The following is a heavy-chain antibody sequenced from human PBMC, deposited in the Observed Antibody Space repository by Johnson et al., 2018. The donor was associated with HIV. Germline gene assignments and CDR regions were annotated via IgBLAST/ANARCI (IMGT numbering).Heavy chain of an antibody. CDR3: ARGLITMIVVVTFDAFDI. J-gene: IGHJ3*02. V-gene: IGHV3-30*01. CDR1: KFTFSSYA. Sequence: QVQLVESGGGVVQPGRSLRLSCAASKFTFSSYAMHCVRQAPVKGLEWVAVTSYDASNKYYADSVKGRFTISRDNSKNTLYLQMNSLRAEDTAVYYCARGLITMIVVVTFDAFDIWGQGTMVTVSS. CDR2: TSYDASNK. D-gene: IGHD3-22*01.